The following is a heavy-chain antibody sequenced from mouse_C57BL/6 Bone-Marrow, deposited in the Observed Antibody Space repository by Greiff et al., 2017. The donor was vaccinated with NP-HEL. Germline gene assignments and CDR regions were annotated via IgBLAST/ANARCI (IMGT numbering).Heavy chain of an antibody. CDR2: ISDGGSYT. CDR1: GFTFSSYA. D-gene: IGHD3-1*01. V-gene: IGHV5-4*01. Sequence: DVHLVESGGGLVKPGGSLKLSCAASGFTFSSYAMSWVRQTPEKRLEWVATISDGGSYTYYPDNVKGRFTISRDNAKNNLYLQMSHLKSEDTAMYYCARDRGTSWYFDVWGTGTTVTVSS. CDR3: ARDRGTSWYFDV. J-gene: IGHJ1*03.